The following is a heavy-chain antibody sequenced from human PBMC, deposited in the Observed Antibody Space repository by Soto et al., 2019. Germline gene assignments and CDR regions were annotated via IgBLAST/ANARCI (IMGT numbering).Heavy chain of an antibody. CDR2: VSASGLNT. CDR1: GFTFSTYA. CDR3: ARGLGSSGWYSPWDAFDI. J-gene: IGHJ3*02. D-gene: IGHD6-19*01. V-gene: IGHV3-23*01. Sequence: GGSLRLSCAASGFTFSTYAMAWVRQAPGKGLEWVSGVSASGLNTDYADPVKGRFYISRDNSKNTVSLHMNSLRAEDTALYYCARGLGSSGWYSPWDAFDIWGQGTMVTGSS.